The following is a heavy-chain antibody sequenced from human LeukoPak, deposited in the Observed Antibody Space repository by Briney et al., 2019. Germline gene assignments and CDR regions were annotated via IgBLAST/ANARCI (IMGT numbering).Heavy chain of an antibody. V-gene: IGHV3-33*01. CDR2: IWYDGSNK. Sequence: GRSLRLSCAASGFTFSSYGMHWVRQAPGKGLEWVAFIWYDGSNKYYADSVKGRFTISRDNSKNTLYLQMNSLRAEDTAVYYCARDCSSTRCIDYWGQGTLVTVSS. D-gene: IGHD2-2*01. CDR1: GFTFSSYG. CDR3: ARDCSSTRCIDY. J-gene: IGHJ4*02.